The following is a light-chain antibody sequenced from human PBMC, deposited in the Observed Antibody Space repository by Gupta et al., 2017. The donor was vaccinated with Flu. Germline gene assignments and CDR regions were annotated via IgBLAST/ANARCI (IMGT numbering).Light chain of an antibody. J-gene: IGLJ1*01. CDR1: INDIAYYKY. CDR2: EVS. CDR3: SSYSNSGTLV. Sequence: QSALTQPASVSGSPGQSITISCHGTINDIAYYKYVSWYQHHPGKAPKLIIYEVSNRPSGIADRFSGSKSGNTASLTISGLQDEDETDYYCSSYSNSGTLVFGTGTYVTVL. V-gene: IGLV2-14*01.